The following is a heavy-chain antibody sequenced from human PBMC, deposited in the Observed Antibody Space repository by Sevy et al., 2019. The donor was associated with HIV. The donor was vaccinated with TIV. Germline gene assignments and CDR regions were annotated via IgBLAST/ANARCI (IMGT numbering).Heavy chain of an antibody. Sequence: GGSLGLSCAASGFTVSGNYMTWVRQAPGKGLEWVSVIYSGGGTYYADSVKGRFTISRDNSKNTLYLQINILRAEDTAVYYCARGRVSGSYRNDAFDIWGQGTMVTVSS. CDR2: IYSGGGT. J-gene: IGHJ3*02. V-gene: IGHV3-53*01. D-gene: IGHD3-16*02. CDR3: ARGRVSGSYRNDAFDI. CDR1: GFTVSGNY.